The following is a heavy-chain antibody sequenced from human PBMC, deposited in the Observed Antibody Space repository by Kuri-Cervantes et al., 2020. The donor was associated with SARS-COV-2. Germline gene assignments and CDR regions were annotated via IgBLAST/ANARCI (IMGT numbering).Heavy chain of an antibody. Sequence: ASVKVSCKASGYTFTSYGISWVRQAPGQGLEWMGWISAYNGNTNYAQKLQGRVTMTTDTSTSTAYMELRSLRSDDTAVYYCAKTRSYYYYMDVWGQGTTVTVSS. CDR1: GYTFTSYG. CDR3: AKTRSYYYYMDV. D-gene: IGHD4-11*01. J-gene: IGHJ6*02. V-gene: IGHV1-18*04. CDR2: ISAYNGNT.